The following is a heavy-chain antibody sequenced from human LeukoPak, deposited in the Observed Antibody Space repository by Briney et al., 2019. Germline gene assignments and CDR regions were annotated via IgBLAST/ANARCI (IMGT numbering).Heavy chain of an antibody. D-gene: IGHD2-15*01. Sequence: NTSETLSLTCTVSGDSNYWSWIRHPPGKALEWIGYVHYSGRPRYNSSLKSRVTISIDTSKNQFSLKLNSVTAADTALYYCAGHSSWHGGGVDWFDPWGQGTQVTVSS. CDR2: VHYSGRP. CDR1: GDSNY. J-gene: IGHJ5*02. CDR3: AGHSSWHGGGVDWFDP. V-gene: IGHV4-59*08.